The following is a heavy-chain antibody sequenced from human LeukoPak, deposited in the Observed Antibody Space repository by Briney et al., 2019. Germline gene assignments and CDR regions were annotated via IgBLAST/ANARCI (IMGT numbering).Heavy chain of an antibody. CDR1: GLPFSIYS. J-gene: IGHJ4*02. V-gene: IGHV3-23*01. Sequence: GGSLRLFCAASGLPFSIYSMRSVRQARGKGLGWGSDIRGSGGSKYDADSVKGRFTISRDNSKNTLHLQMNSLRAEDTAVYYCAKRPPCLATILDYWGQGTLVTVSS. CDR3: AKRPPCLATILDY. CDR2: IRGSGGSK. D-gene: IGHD5-24*01.